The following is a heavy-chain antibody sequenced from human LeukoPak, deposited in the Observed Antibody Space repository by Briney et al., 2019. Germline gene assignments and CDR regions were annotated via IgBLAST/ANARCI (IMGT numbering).Heavy chain of an antibody. V-gene: IGHV4-39*01. D-gene: IGHD1-20*01. CDR1: GGSISSSSYY. J-gene: IGHJ4*02. CDR2: IYYTGST. CDR3: ARINWNELDY. Sequence: PSETLSLTCTVSGGSISSSSYYWGWIRQPPGQGLEWIGSIYYTGSTYYNPSLKSRVTISVDTSRNQFSLKLSSVTAADTAVYYCARINWNELDYWGQGTLVTVSS.